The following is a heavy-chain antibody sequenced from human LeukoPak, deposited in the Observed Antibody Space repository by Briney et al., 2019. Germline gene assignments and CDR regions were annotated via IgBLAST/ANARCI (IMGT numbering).Heavy chain of an antibody. V-gene: IGHV3-15*01. CDR1: GFTFINAW. CDR3: TTDGVGVEGATYDN. J-gene: IGHJ4*02. CDR2: IIAEAHGRTI. Sequence: GGSLRLSCAASGFTFINAWMAWVRQAPGKGLEWVGRIIAEAHGRTIEYAAPVKGRYTIAREDSNHTLYLQMNSLKTEDTAVYYCTTDGVGVEGATYDNWGQGTLVTVSS. D-gene: IGHD1-26*01.